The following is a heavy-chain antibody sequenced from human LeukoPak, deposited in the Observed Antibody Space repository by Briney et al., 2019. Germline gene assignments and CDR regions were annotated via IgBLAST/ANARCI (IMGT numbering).Heavy chain of an antibody. Sequence: PGGSLRLSSAASGFTFSTYWMHWARQGPGKGLVWVSRIKTDGSSTNYADSVKGRFTISRDNAKNTLYLQMNSLRVEDTAVYYCARASPERYGDFDIWGQGTMVTVSS. V-gene: IGHV3-74*01. CDR3: ARASPERYGDFDI. CDR1: GFTFSTYW. CDR2: IKTDGSST. D-gene: IGHD4/OR15-4a*01. J-gene: IGHJ3*02.